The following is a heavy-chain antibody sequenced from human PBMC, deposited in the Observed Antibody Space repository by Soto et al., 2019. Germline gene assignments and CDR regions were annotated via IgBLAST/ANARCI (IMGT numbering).Heavy chain of an antibody. D-gene: IGHD5-12*01. CDR2: ISAYNGNT. Sequence: GASVKVSCKASGYTFTSYGISWVRQAPGQGLEWMGWISAYNGNTNYAQKLQGRVTMTRDTSISTAYMELSRLRSDDTAVYYCARAVPIVATDYYYGMDVWGQGTTVTVSS. CDR3: ARAVPIVATDYYYGMDV. J-gene: IGHJ6*02. CDR1: GYTFTSYG. V-gene: IGHV1-18*01.